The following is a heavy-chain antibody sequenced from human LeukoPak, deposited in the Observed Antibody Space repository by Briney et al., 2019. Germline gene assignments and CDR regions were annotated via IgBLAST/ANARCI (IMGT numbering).Heavy chain of an antibody. Sequence: GGSLRLSCAASGFTFSSYGMHWVRQAPGKGLEWVAFIRYDGSNKYYADSVKGRFTISRDNSKNTLYLQMNSLRAEDTAVYYCAKEGGYYGSGSYPVYGWFDPWGQGTLVTVSS. CDR1: GFTFSSYG. D-gene: IGHD3-10*01. CDR2: IRYDGSNK. V-gene: IGHV3-30*02. J-gene: IGHJ5*02. CDR3: AKEGGYYGSGSYPVYGWFDP.